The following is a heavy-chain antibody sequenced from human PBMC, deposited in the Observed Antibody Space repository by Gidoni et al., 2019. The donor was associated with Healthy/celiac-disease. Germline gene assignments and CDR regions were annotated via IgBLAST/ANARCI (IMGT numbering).Heavy chain of an antibody. Sequence: EVQLVASGGGLVKPGGSLSLSCAAPGFTFSSISRNWVRQAPGKGREWVSSISSSSSYIYYADSVKGRFTISRDNAKNSLYLQMNSLRAEDTAVYYCARIVGATTYPWVQGTLVTVSS. J-gene: IGHJ5*02. CDR1: GFTFSSIS. V-gene: IGHV3-21*01. CDR2: ISSSSSYI. D-gene: IGHD1-26*01. CDR3: ARIVGATTYP.